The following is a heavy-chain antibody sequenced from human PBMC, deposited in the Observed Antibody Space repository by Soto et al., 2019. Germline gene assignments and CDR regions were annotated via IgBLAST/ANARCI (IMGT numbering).Heavy chain of an antibody. CDR2: ISYDGSNK. CDR3: ARDRSQLPRDY. Sequence: QVQLVESGGGVVQPGRSLRLSCVASGFTFSSYAMHWVRQAPGKGLEWVAVISYDGSNKYYADSVKGRFTISRDNSKNTLYLQMNSLRAEDTAVYYCARDRSQLPRDYWGQGTLVTVSS. J-gene: IGHJ4*02. V-gene: IGHV3-30-3*01. CDR1: GFTFSSYA. D-gene: IGHD2-2*01.